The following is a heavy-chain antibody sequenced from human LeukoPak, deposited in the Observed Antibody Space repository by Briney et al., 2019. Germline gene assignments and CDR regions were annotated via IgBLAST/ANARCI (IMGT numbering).Heavy chain of an antibody. V-gene: IGHV1-69*13. Sequence: ASVKVSCKASGYTFTSYYMHWVRQAPGQGLEWMGGIIPIFGTANYAQKFQGRVTITADESTSTAYMELSSLRSEDTAVYYCARVVAVAANYFDYWGQGTLVTVSS. CDR3: ARVVAVAANYFDY. J-gene: IGHJ4*02. CDR2: IIPIFGTA. D-gene: IGHD6-19*01. CDR1: GYTFTSYY.